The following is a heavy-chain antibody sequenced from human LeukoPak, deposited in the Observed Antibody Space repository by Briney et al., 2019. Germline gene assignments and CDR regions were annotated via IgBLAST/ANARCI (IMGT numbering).Heavy chain of an antibody. D-gene: IGHD2-21*02. Sequence: GGSLRLSCAASGFTFSSYGMHWVRQAPGKGLEWVAVISYDGSNINYAESVKGRFTISRDNSKNTLYPQMNSLRAEDTAVYYCAKDQYFVTGYYSHMDVWGKGTTVTISS. J-gene: IGHJ6*03. CDR3: AKDQYFVTGYYSHMDV. CDR1: GFTFSSYG. CDR2: ISYDGSNI. V-gene: IGHV3-30*18.